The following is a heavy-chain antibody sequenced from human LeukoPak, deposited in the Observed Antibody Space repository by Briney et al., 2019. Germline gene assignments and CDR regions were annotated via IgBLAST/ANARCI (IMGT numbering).Heavy chain of an antibody. CDR2: ISYSGRT. Sequence: SETPSLTCTVSGDSISSSSFYWCWIRQTPGKGLEWIGSISYSGRTYYNPSLKSRVTISVDTSKNHFSLKLSSVTAADTAVYYCARQGVSFGVLLWWFDPWGQGTLVTVSS. V-gene: IGHV4-39*01. J-gene: IGHJ5*02. CDR3: ARQGVSFGVLLWWFDP. CDR1: GDSISSSSFY. D-gene: IGHD3-10*01.